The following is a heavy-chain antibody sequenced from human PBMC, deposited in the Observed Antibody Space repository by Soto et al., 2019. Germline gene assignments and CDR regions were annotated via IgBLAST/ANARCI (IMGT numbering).Heavy chain of an antibody. D-gene: IGHD3-22*01. CDR3: ARTIVVVVPDNFDH. J-gene: IGHJ4*02. Sequence: GGSLRLSCATSGFTFRGSAIHWVRLASGKGLEWVGRIRSSANSFATAYGASVEGRFTISRDDSKNSLHLQMNSLRGEDTAVYYCARTIVVVVPDNFDHWGQGTLVTVSS. V-gene: IGHV3-73*01. CDR2: IRSSANSFAT. CDR1: GFTFRGSA.